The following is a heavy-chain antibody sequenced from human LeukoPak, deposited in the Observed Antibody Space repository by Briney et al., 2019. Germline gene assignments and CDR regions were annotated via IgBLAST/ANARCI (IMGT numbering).Heavy chain of an antibody. D-gene: IGHD5-12*01. V-gene: IGHV3-30*02. CDR1: GFFSSDYG. CDR2: VRYDGKNE. CDR3: ARESGGGYDSEALNH. J-gene: IGHJ4*02. Sequence: PGGSLRLPCAASGFFSSDYGMHWVRQAPGKGLEWVAFVRYDGKNEYYADSMKGRFTISRDNSKNTLFLQMNNLRAEDTAVYSCARESGGGYDSEALNHWGLGTLVTVSS.